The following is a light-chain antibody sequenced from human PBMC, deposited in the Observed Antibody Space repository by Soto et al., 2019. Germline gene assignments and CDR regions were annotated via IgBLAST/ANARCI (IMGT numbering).Light chain of an antibody. CDR1: QTIHKY. CDR2: EAT. CDR3: QQSFVSPWT. V-gene: IGKV1-39*01. J-gene: IGKJ1*01. Sequence: DIQMTQSPSSLSASVGDRVTISCRSSQTIHKYLNWYQQRPGKAPNLLVYEATSLETGVSIKCSGSGSQTEFTLTINSLQPEDFATYYCQQSFVSPWTFGQGTNIEI.